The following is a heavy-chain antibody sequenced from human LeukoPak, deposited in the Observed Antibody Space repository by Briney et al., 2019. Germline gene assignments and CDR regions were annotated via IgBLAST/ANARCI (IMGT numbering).Heavy chain of an antibody. CDR1: GFTFSTYW. Sequence: GGSLRLSCAASGFTFSTYWMRWVRQAPGKGLEWVANINQDGSEKYYVDSVKGRFTISRDNAKNSLYLQMNSLRVEDTAVYYCARDRGINWFDTWGQGTLDRVSS. D-gene: IGHD1-26*01. V-gene: IGHV3-7*05. J-gene: IGHJ5*02. CDR2: INQDGSEK. CDR3: ARDRGINWFDT.